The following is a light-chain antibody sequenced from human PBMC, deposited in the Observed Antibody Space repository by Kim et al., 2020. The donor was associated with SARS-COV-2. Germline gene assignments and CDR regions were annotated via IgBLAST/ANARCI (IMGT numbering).Light chain of an antibody. Sequence: GQSSTISCTGTSSAVGGYIHVSWYRQHPGKAPKLIIYDVNKRPSGASDRFSGSKSANTASLTISGLQAEDEADYYCASFTSSTTWVFGGGTQLTVL. CDR3: ASFTSSTTWV. J-gene: IGLJ3*02. CDR2: DVN. V-gene: IGLV2-14*04. CDR1: SSAVGGYIH.